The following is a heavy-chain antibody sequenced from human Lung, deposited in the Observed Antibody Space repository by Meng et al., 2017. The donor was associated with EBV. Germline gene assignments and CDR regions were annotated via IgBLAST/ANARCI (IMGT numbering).Heavy chain of an antibody. V-gene: IGHV4-31*01. J-gene: IGHJ4*02. CDR3: AREWCSGGSCYPDY. D-gene: IGHD2-15*01. CDR2: IYYRGST. CDR1: GGSIRSGGYY. Sequence: VPLQESGPGRVKPSQTLSLTCTVCGGSIRSGGYYWSWIRQHPGKGLEWIGYIYYRGSTYYNPSLKSLVTISVDTSKNQFSLKLSSVTAADTAVYYCAREWCSGGSCYPDYWGQGTLVTVSS.